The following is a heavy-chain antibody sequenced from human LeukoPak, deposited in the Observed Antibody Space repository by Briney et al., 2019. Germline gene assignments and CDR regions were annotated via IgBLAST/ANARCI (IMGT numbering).Heavy chain of an antibody. CDR1: GFTFSRYA. J-gene: IGHJ6*02. V-gene: IGHV3-30-3*01. CDR2: ISYDGCYK. CDR3: MRGAHGIDV. Sequence: GRSLRLSCAASGFTFSRYAMHWLRQAPGKGLEWVAVISYDGCYKYYADSVKGRFTISRDKSKNTLYLQMNSLRAEDTAMYFCMRGAHGIDVWGQGTTVTVSS.